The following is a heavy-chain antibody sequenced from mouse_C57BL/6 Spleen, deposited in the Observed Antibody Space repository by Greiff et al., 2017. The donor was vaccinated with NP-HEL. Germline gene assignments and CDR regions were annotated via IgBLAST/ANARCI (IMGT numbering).Heavy chain of an antibody. CDR2: IDPSDSYT. V-gene: IGHV1-50*01. J-gene: IGHJ3*01. D-gene: IGHD3-1*01. CDR1: GYTFTSYW. CDR3: ARAGGISFAY. Sequence: QVQLQQPGAELVKPGASVKLSCKASGYTFTSYWMQWVKQRPGQGLEWIGEIDPSDSYTNYNQKFKGKATLTVDTSSSTAYMQLSSLTSEDSAVYYCARAGGISFAYWGQGTLVTVSA.